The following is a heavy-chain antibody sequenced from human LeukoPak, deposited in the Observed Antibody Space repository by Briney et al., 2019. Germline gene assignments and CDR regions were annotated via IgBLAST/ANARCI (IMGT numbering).Heavy chain of an antibody. V-gene: IGHV3-49*04. Sequence: GGSLRLSCTASGLTFGDYAMSWVRQAPGKGLEWVGFIRSKAYGGTTEYAASVKGRFTISRDDSKSIAYLEMNSLKTEDTAVYFCTQLDLDYWGQGTLVTVSS. CDR3: TQLDLDY. J-gene: IGHJ4*02. CDR2: IRSKAYGGTT. CDR1: GLTFGDYA. D-gene: IGHD1-1*01.